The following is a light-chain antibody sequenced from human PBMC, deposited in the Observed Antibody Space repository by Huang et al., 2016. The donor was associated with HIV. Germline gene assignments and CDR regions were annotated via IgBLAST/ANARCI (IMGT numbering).Light chain of an antibody. V-gene: IGKV1-5*01. Sequence: DIQMTQSPSTLSASVGDRVTITSRASQTIGTWLAWYQQKPGKAPKLLIYDAFSLQSGVQSTFSGSTSGTEFTLTISSLQPDNSATYYCQQYNSYPWTFGQGTKVVIK. J-gene: IGKJ1*01. CDR3: QQYNSYPWT. CDR1: QTIGTW. CDR2: DAF.